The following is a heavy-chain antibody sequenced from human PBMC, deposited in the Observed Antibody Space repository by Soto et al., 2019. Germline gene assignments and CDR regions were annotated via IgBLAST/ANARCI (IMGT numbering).Heavy chain of an antibody. D-gene: IGHD6-6*01. J-gene: IGHJ6*02. CDR3: ARDFRARNYYYYGMAV. CDR2: IIPIFGTA. V-gene: IGHV1-69*01. Sequence: QVQLVQSGAEVQKPGSSVKVSCKASGGTFSSYAISWVRQAPGQGLEWMGGIIPIFGTANYAQKFQGRVTINADESTSTAYMELSSLRSEDTAVYYCARDFRARNYYYYGMAVWGQGTTVTVSS. CDR1: GGTFSSYA.